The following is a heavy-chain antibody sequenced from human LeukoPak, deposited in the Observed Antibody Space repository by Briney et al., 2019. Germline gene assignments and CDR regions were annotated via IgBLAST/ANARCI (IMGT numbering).Heavy chain of an antibody. V-gene: IGHV3-30*18. Sequence: GGSLRLSCAASGFTFSSYGMHWVRQAPGKGLEWVAVISYDGSNKYYADSVKGRFTISRDNSKNMLYLQMNSLRAEDTAVYYCAKGTWAAAGTSFDYWGQGTLVTVSS. D-gene: IGHD6-13*01. CDR3: AKGTWAAAGTSFDY. CDR1: GFTFSSYG. J-gene: IGHJ4*02. CDR2: ISYDGSNK.